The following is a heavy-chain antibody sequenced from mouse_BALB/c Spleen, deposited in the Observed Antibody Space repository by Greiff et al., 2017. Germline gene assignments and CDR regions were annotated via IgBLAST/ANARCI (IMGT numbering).Heavy chain of an antibody. Sequence: EVKVEESGGGLVKPGGSLKLPCAASGFTFTSYAMSWVRQTPEKRLEWVASISSGGSTYYPDSVTGRFTISRDNSRNILYLQMSSLRSEDTAMYYCARGDYYGSSYYAMEYWGQGTSVTVSP. CDR3: ARGDYYGSSYYAMEY. V-gene: IGHV5-6-5*01. CDR2: ISSGGST. J-gene: IGHJ4*01. CDR1: GFTFTSYA. D-gene: IGHD1-1*01.